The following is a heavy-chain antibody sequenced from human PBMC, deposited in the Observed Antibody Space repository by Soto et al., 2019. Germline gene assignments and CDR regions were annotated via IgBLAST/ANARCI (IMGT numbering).Heavy chain of an antibody. V-gene: IGHV3-21*01. D-gene: IGHD2-15*01. CDR1: GLTFRAYT. CDR2: ISSTGSDI. J-gene: IGHJ6*02. Sequence: PGGSLRLSCAASGLTFRAYTMTWVRQAPGKGLEWLSSISSTGSDIYYADSVRGRFTISRDNAKNSLYLQINSLRADEDTAVYYCGTLGAYCAGGSCYPDYYGLDVWGQGTTVTVSS. CDR3: GTLGAYCAGGSCYPDYYGLDV.